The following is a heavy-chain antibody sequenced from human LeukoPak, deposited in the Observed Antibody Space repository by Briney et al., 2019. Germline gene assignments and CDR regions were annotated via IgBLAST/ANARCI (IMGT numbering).Heavy chain of an antibody. V-gene: IGHV1-2*02. CDR3: ERATSNASHM. Sequence: ASVKVSCRASGYTFTGYFMYWVRQAPGQGLEWMGWINSNSGDTNYAQNFQGRVTMTRDTSISTAYMELSRLRSDDTAIYYCERATSNASHMWGQGTMVTVSS. CDR2: INSNSGDT. D-gene: IGHD1-26*01. J-gene: IGHJ3*02. CDR1: GYTFTGYF.